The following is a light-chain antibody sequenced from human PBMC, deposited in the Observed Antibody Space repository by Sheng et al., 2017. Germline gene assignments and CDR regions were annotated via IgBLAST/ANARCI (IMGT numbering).Light chain of an antibody. V-gene: IGKV1-39*01. CDR1: QSIDNY. CDR2: GAS. J-gene: IGKJ3*01. CDR3: QQYVNSFT. Sequence: DIQMTQSPSSLSASVGDRVTITCRASQSIDNYLNWYQQKPGKGPKLLIFGASTLQSGVPSRFSGSGSGTDFTLTISRLEPEDFAVYYCQQYVNSFTFGPGTTVDIK.